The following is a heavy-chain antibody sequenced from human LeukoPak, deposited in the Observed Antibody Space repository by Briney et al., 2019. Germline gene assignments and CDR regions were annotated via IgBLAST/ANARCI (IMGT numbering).Heavy chain of an antibody. V-gene: IGHV4-59*01. D-gene: IGHD2-8*02. CDR3: ARGNGAGGVNY. J-gene: IGHJ4*02. CDR2: IYYSGST. Sequence: SETLSLTCTVSGGSISSYYWSWLRQPPGKGLEWIGCIYYSGSTNYNPSLKSRVTISVDTSKNQFSLKLSSVTAADTAVYYCARGNGAGGVNYWGQGTLVTVSS. CDR1: GGSISSYY.